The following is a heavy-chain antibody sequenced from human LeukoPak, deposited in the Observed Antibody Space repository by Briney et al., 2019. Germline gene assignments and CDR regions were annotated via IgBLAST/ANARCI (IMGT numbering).Heavy chain of an antibody. D-gene: IGHD1-26*01. CDR3: ARREVGATSFDY. CDR2: IISSSSYI. Sequence: GGALILSFAASGFPFSSYSMKWVRRAPGKGREWVSSIISSSSYIYYSDSVKGRFTISRDNAKNSLYLQMNSLRAEDTAVYYCARREVGATSFDYWGQGTLVTVSS. J-gene: IGHJ4*02. CDR1: GFPFSSYS. V-gene: IGHV3-21*01.